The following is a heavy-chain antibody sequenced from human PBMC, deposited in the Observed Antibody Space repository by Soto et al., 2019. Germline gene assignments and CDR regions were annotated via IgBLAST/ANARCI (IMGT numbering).Heavy chain of an antibody. D-gene: IGHD3-9*01. CDR1: GYTFTSYY. CDR3: ARARIFWRRGRGESWGYYYGMDV. CDR2: INPSGGST. J-gene: IGHJ6*02. Sequence: ASVKVSCKASGYTFTSYYMHWVRQAPGQGLEWMGIINPSGGSTSYAQKFQGRVTMTRDTSTSTVYMELSSLRSEDTAVYYCARARIFWRRGRGESWGYYYGMDVWGQGTTVTVSS. V-gene: IGHV1-46*01.